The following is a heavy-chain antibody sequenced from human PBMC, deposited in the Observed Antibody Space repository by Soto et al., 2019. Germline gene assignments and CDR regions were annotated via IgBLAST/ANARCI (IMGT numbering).Heavy chain of an antibody. Sequence: GVFLRLPCTASGFTCGDYAMSRIRKATGKGLEWVGFIRSKAYGGTTEYAASVKGRFTISRDNSKNTLYLQMNSLRVEDTAIYYCAKDILEVTPGMDVWGQGTTVTVSS. D-gene: IGHD2-21*02. CDR1: GFTCGDYA. J-gene: IGHJ6*02. V-gene: IGHV3-49*03. CDR2: IRSKAYGGTT. CDR3: AKDILEVTPGMDV.